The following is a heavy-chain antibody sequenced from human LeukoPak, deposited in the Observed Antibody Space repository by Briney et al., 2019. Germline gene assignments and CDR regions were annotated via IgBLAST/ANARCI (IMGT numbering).Heavy chain of an antibody. V-gene: IGHV3-23*01. Sequence: PGGSLRLSCAASGFTFSSYAMSWVRQAPGKGLEWVSAISGSGGSTYYADSVKGRFTISRDNSKNTLYLQMNSLRAEDTAVYYCAKKDRYDFWSGLPADAFDIWGQGTMVTVSS. D-gene: IGHD3-3*01. J-gene: IGHJ3*02. CDR1: GFTFSSYA. CDR2: ISGSGGST. CDR3: AKKDRYDFWSGLPADAFDI.